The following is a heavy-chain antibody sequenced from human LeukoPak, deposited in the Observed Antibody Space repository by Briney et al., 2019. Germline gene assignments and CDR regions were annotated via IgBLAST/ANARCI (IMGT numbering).Heavy chain of an antibody. D-gene: IGHD3-10*01. CDR1: GYTFIVYY. J-gene: IGHJ4*02. CDR3: ARGRSFGALGVY. Sequence: ASVTVSCQASGYTFIVYYIHWVRQAPGRGLEWMGSINPNSDVTNYAQNFQGRVTMTRDTFIRTAYMELSRLTSDDTAVYYCARGRSFGALGVYWGQGTLLTVSS. CDR2: INPNSDVT. V-gene: IGHV1-2*02.